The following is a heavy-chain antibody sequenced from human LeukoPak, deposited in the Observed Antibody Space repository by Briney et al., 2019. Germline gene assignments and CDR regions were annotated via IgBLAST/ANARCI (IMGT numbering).Heavy chain of an antibody. D-gene: IGHD1-26*01. CDR2: INPNSGGT. V-gene: IGHV1-2*02. Sequence: GASVKVSCKASGYTLTGYYMHWVRQAPGQGLEWMGWINPNSGGTNHAQKFQGRVTMTRDTSISTAYMELSRLRSDDTAVYYCARAEWELLAVDYWGQGTLVTVSS. CDR1: GYTLTGYY. J-gene: IGHJ4*02. CDR3: ARAEWELLAVDY.